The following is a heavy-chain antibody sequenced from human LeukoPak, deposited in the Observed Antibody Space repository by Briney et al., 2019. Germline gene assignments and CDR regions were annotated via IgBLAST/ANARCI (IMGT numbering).Heavy chain of an antibody. CDR3: ATGTFLYYFDY. J-gene: IGHJ4*02. CDR2: VSYDGSDR. CDR1: GFTFSNYG. D-gene: IGHD3-16*01. V-gene: IGHV3-33*02. Sequence: GGSLRLSCAASGFTFSNYGMHWVRQAPGKGLEWVAVVSYDGSDRYYVDSAKARFTISRDNSRNTLFLQLNSLRAEDTAMYYCATGTFLYYFDYWGQGALVTVSS.